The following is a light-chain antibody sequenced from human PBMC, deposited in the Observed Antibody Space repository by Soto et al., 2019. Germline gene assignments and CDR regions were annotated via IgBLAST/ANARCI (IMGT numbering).Light chain of an antibody. Sequence: DIQMTQSPSSLSASVGDRVTITCRASQSISTYLNWYQQKPGKAPKLLTYSASSWQSGVPSRFSGSGSGTDFTLTISSLQPEDFASYFCHQSYNTPRTFGPGTKVEIK. J-gene: IGKJ1*01. V-gene: IGKV1-39*01. CDR3: HQSYNTPRT. CDR2: SAS. CDR1: QSISTY.